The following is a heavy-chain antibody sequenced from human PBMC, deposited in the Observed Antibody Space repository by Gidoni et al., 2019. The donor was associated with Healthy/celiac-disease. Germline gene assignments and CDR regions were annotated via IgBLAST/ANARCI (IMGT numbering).Heavy chain of an antibody. D-gene: IGHD4-17*01. CDR2: ISAYNGNT. CDR3: ARVHDYGGNSLDY. J-gene: IGHJ4*02. V-gene: IGHV1-18*01. CDR1: GYTFTSYS. Sequence: VQLVPSGAEVKKPGASVKASCKASGYTFTSYSISWVRQAPGQGLEWMGWISAYNGNTNYEQKLQGRDTMTTDTSTSTAYMELRSLRSDDTAVYYCARVHDYGGNSLDYWGQGTLVTVSS.